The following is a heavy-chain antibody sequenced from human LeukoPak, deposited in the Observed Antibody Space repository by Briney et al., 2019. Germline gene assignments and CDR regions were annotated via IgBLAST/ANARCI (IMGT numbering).Heavy chain of an antibody. J-gene: IGHJ4*02. CDR3: ARDLSSTSSWATVPDY. D-gene: IGHD2-2*01. CDR2: ISYDGSNK. Sequence: PGRSLXXXXAASRFTFSSYAMHWVRQAPGKGLEWVAVISYDGSNKYYADSVKGRFTISRDNSKNTLYLQMNSLRAEDTAVYYCARDLSSTSSWATVPDYWGQGTLVTVSS. CDR1: RFTFSSYA. V-gene: IGHV3-30-3*01.